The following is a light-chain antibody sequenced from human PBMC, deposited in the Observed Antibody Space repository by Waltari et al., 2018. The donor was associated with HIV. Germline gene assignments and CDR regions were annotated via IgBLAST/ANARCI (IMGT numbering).Light chain of an antibody. CDR1: CSTIGNNF. Sequence: QSVSTQPPSVSAAPGQKVTISCSGSCSTIGNNFVSWYQQLPATAPKLLIYDTNKRPSGIPDRFSASKSGTSATLAITGLQTGDEAVYYCGTWDNNLSAFWVFGGGTKVTVL. CDR2: DTN. V-gene: IGLV1-51*01. CDR3: GTWDNNLSAFWV. J-gene: IGLJ3*02.